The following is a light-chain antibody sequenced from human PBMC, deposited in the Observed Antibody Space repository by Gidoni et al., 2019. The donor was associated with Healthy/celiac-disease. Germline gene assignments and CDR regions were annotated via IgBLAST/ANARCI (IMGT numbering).Light chain of an antibody. CDR2: DAS. V-gene: IGKV3-11*01. J-gene: IGKJ4*01. Sequence: ETVLTQSPATLSLSPGESATLSCRASQSVSSYLAWYQQKPGQAPRLLIYDASNRATGIPARFSGSGSGTDFTLTISSLEPEDCAVYYCQQRSNGPLTFGGGTKVEIK. CDR3: QQRSNGPLT. CDR1: QSVSSY.